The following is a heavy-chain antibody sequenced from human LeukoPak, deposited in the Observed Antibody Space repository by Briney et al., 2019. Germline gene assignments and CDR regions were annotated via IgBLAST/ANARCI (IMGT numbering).Heavy chain of an antibody. D-gene: IGHD2-2*02. Sequence: GGSLRLSCAASGFTFSSYEMNWVRQAPGKGLEWVSYISSSGSTIYYADSVKGRFTISRDNAKNSLYLQMNSLRAEDTAVYYCAREWGYCSSTSCYSLDYWGQGTLVTVSS. CDR1: GFTFSSYE. J-gene: IGHJ4*02. V-gene: IGHV3-48*03. CDR3: AREWGYCSSTSCYSLDY. CDR2: ISSSGSTI.